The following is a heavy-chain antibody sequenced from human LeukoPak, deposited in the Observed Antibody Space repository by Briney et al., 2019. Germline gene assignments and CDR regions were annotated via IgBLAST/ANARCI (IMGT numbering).Heavy chain of an antibody. D-gene: IGHD6-19*01. CDR1: GYTFTSYG. CDR2: ISAYNGNT. Sequence: GASVKVSCKASGYTFTSYGISWVRQAPGQGLEWMGWISAYNGNTNYAQKLQGRVTMTTDTSTTTAYMELRSLRSDDTAVYYCARLYSNGWYDWFDPWGQGTLVTVSS. V-gene: IGHV1-18*01. J-gene: IGHJ5*02. CDR3: ARLYSNGWYDWFDP.